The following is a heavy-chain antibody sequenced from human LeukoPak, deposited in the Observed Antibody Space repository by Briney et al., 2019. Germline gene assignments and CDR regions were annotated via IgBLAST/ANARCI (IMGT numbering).Heavy chain of an antibody. D-gene: IGHD5-24*01. CDR2: INPNSGGT. Sequence: GASVKVSCKASGYTFTGYYMHWVRQAPGQGLEWMGWINPNSGGTNYAQKFQGRVTMTRDTSIGTAYMELSRLRSDDTAVYYCARIATGYNWFDPWGQGTLVTVSS. CDR1: GYTFTGYY. CDR3: ARIATGYNWFDP. J-gene: IGHJ5*02. V-gene: IGHV1-2*02.